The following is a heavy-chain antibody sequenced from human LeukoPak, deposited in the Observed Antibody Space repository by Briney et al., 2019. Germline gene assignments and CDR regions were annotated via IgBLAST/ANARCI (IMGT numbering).Heavy chain of an antibody. CDR3: AITQGYGDYAISFDY. CDR2: ISGSGGST. Sequence: GGSLRLSCAASGFTFSSYAMSWVRQAPGKGLEWVSAISGSGGSTSYADSVKGRFTISRDNAKNTLYLQMNGLRAEDTAIYYCAITQGYGDYAISFDYWGQGTLVTVSS. J-gene: IGHJ4*02. V-gene: IGHV3-23*01. D-gene: IGHD4-17*01. CDR1: GFTFSSYA.